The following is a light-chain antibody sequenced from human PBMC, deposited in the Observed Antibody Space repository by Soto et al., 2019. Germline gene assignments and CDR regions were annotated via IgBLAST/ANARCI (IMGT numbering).Light chain of an antibody. CDR1: QSLVYSDGNTY. V-gene: IGKV2-30*01. CDR2: KVS. CDR3: MQGTHWPWT. J-gene: IGKJ1*01. Sequence: DVVMTQSPLSLPVTLGQPASISCRSSQSLVYSDGNTYLNWFQQRPGQSPRRLIYKVSDRDSGVPDRFSGSGSGTDFTRKTSRVETEDVGVYYCMQGTHWPWTCGQGPKGEIK.